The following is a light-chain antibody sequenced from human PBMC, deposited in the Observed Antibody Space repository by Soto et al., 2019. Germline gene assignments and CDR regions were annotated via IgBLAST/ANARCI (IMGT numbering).Light chain of an antibody. CDR3: QQFRSFPIT. J-gene: IGKJ5*01. CDR2: AAS. Sequence: DIQMTQSPSTLSASVGDRVTITCRASQSISSWLAWYQQKPGKAPKLLIYAASTLQSGVPSRFSGSGSGTDFTLTISCLQSEDFATYYCQQFRSFPITFGQGTRLEIK. CDR1: QSISSW. V-gene: IGKV1-5*01.